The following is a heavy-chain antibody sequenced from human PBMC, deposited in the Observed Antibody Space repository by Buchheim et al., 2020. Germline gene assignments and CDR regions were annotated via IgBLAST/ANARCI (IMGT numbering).Heavy chain of an antibody. CDR3: AKYRDNWSYVSAKED. J-gene: IGHJ4*02. Sequence: QVQLVESGGGVVQPGRSLRLSCAASGFTFSSYGIHWVRQAPGKGLEWVAVMSYDGSDKYYADSVKGRFTISRDNSKNTLYLQMSSLRAEVTAVYYCAKYRDNWSYVSAKEDWGQGTL. D-gene: IGHD1-7*01. CDR1: GFTFSSYG. V-gene: IGHV3-30*18. CDR2: MSYDGSDK.